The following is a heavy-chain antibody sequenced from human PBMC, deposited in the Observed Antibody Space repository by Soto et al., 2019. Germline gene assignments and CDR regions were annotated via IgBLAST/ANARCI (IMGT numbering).Heavy chain of an antibody. D-gene: IGHD1-1*01. CDR2: IYYSGYN. CDR1: GGAISSGDYK. CDR3: ARSDNDVPFEY. J-gene: IGHJ4*02. Sequence: QVQLQESGPGLVKPSQTLSLTCTVSGGAISSGDYKWSWIRQPPGKGLEWIGYIYYSGYNYNNPSLKSRVTMSVDTSKDLFSRTLSSVTAADTAVYYCARSDNDVPFEYWGQGTLVTVSS. V-gene: IGHV4-30-4*01.